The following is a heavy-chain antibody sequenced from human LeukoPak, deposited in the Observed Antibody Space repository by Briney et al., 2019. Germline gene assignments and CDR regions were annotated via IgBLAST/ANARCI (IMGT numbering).Heavy chain of an antibody. D-gene: IGHD5-18*01. CDR1: GGSISSYY. V-gene: IGHV4-59*01. CDR2: IYYSGST. J-gene: IGHJ4*02. CDR3: ARFTPDTAMVFDY. Sequence: PSETLSLTCTVSGGSISSYYWSWIRQPPGKGLEWIGYIYYSGSTNYNPSLKSRVTISVDTSKNQFSLKLSSVTAADTAVYYCARFTPDTAMVFDYWGQGTLVTVSS.